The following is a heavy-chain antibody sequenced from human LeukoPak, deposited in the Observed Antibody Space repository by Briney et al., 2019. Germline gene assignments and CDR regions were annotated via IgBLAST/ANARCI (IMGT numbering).Heavy chain of an antibody. J-gene: IGHJ4*02. CDR2: IHNSVST. CDR3: ARGIRSNDGGAYYPYHFDY. CDR1: GVSISSYY. Sequence: SETLSLTCTVSGVSISSYYWSWIRQSPEKGLEWIGYIHNSVSTNYNPSLKSRVTMSLDTSKNQFSLKLSSVTTADTAMYYCARGIRSNDGGAYYPYHFDYWGQGTLVTVSS. D-gene: IGHD3-22*01. V-gene: IGHV4-59*01.